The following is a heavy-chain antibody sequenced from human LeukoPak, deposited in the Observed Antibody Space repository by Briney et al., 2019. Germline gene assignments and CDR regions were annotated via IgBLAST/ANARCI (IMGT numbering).Heavy chain of an antibody. D-gene: IGHD1-14*01. V-gene: IGHV3-21*01. CDR3: ARGEPAEEFMDV. CDR2: INSRSSYI. J-gene: IGHJ6*03. CDR1: GVTFSSYS. Sequence: GGSLRLSCAASGVTFSSYSMNWVRQATGKGLEWVSSINSRSSYIYYADSVKGRFTISRDNTKSSLYLQMNSLRVEDRAVYYCARGEPAEEFMDVWGKGTTVTVSS.